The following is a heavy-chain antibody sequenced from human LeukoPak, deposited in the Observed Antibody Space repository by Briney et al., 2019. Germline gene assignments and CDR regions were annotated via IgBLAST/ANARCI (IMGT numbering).Heavy chain of an antibody. CDR3: ARVWTATTPDY. J-gene: IGHJ4*02. Sequence: GGSLRLSCAASGLTFGNYALSWVRQAPGKGLEWVSGISHSGGNTYYSDSVKGRFTISRDNSKNTLYLQVNSLRAEDTAVYYCARVWTATTPDYWGQGTLVTVSS. D-gene: IGHD4-17*01. CDR1: GLTFGNYA. V-gene: IGHV3-23*01. CDR2: ISHSGGNT.